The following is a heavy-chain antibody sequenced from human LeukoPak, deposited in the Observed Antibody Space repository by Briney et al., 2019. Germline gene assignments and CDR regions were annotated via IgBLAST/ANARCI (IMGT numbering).Heavy chain of an antibody. CDR1: GFTFSDHY. J-gene: IGHJ4*02. CDR2: TRNKANSYTT. D-gene: IGHD2-21*02. V-gene: IGHV3-72*01. Sequence: TGGSLRLSCAASGFTFSDHYMDWVRQAPGKGLEWVGRTRNKANSYTTEYAASVKGRFTISRDDSKNSLYLQMNSLKTEDTAIYYCARGRSWAIVVVTADHGRPNFDYWGQGTLVTVSS. CDR3: ARGRSWAIVVVTADHGRPNFDY.